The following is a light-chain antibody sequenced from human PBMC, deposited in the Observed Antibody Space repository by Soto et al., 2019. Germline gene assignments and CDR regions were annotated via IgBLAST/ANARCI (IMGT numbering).Light chain of an antibody. CDR2: EVS. J-gene: IGLJ3*02. V-gene: IGLV2-14*01. Sequence: QSVLTQPASVSGSPGQSITISCAGTSSDVGGYNYVSWYQQHPGKAPKLMIYEVSNRPSGVSNRFSGSKSGNTASLTISGLQADDEADYYCTSYTSRSTWVFGGGTKVTVL. CDR1: SSDVGGYNY. CDR3: TSYTSRSTWV.